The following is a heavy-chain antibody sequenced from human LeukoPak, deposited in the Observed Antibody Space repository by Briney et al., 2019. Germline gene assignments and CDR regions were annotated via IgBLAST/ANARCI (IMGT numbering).Heavy chain of an antibody. CDR3: ARDLIGWSYYSYYYYYYGMDV. Sequence: ASVKVSCKASGYTFTSYYMHWVRQAPGQGLEWMGIINPSGGSTSYAQKFQGRVTMTRDTSTSTVYMELSSLRSEDTAVYYCARDLIGWSYYSYYYYYYGMDVWGQGTTVTVSS. CDR1: GYTFTSYY. J-gene: IGHJ6*02. V-gene: IGHV1-46*01. D-gene: IGHD1-26*01. CDR2: INPSGGST.